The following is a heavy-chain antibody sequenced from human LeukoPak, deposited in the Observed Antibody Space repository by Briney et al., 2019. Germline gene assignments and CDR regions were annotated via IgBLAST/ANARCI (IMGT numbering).Heavy chain of an antibody. CDR3: AKSRSGNLYYFDY. CDR2: ISGSGGST. J-gene: IGHJ4*02. Sequence: GGSLRLSCAASGFTFSSYAMSWVRQAPGKGLEWVSAISGSGGSTYYADSVKGRFTISRDNFKNTLYLQMNSLRAEDTAVYYCAKSRSGNLYYFDYWGQGTLVTVSS. CDR1: GFTFSSYA. D-gene: IGHD4-23*01. V-gene: IGHV3-23*01.